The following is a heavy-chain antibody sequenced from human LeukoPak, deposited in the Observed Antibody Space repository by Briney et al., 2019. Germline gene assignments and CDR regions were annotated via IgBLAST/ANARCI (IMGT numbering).Heavy chain of an antibody. CDR3: ARIVYSSSGGMDV. CDR1: GGSISSYY. J-gene: IGHJ6*02. V-gene: IGHV4-59*08. Sequence: SETLSLTCTVSGGSISSYYWSWIRQPPGRGLEWIGYIYYSGSTNYNPSLKSRVTISVDTSKNQFSLKLSSVTAADTAVYYCARIVYSSSGGMDVWGQGTTVTVSS. D-gene: IGHD2-2*01. CDR2: IYYSGST.